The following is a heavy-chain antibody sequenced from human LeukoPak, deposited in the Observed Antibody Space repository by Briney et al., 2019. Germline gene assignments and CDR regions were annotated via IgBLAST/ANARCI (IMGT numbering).Heavy chain of an antibody. CDR2: ISSSGSSI. V-gene: IGHV3-48*03. CDR3: AKGYRVTRAAFDI. CDR1: GFTFSSYE. Sequence: GGSLRLSCAASGFTFSSYEMNWVRQAPGKGLEWVSYISSSGSSIYYADSVKGRFTISRDNAKNSLYLQMNSLRAEDTAVYYCAKGYRVTRAAFDIWGQGTMVTVFS. J-gene: IGHJ3*02. D-gene: IGHD2-21*02.